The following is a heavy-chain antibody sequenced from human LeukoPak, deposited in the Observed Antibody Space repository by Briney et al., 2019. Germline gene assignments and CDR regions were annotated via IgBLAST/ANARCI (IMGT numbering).Heavy chain of an antibody. V-gene: IGHV1-2*02. J-gene: IGHJ4*02. D-gene: IGHD2-2*01. Sequence: ASVKVSCKASGYTFTGYYMHWVRQAPGQGLEWMGWINPNSGGTNYAQKFQGRVTMTRDTSISTAYMGLSRLRSDDTAVYYCARGPRGWYCSSTSCYEDYYFDYWGQGTLVTVSS. CDR3: ARGPRGWYCSSTSCYEDYYFDY. CDR1: GYTFTGYY. CDR2: INPNSGGT.